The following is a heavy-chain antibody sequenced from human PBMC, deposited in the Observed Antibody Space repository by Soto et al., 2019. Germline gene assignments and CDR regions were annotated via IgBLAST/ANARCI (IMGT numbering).Heavy chain of an antibody. CDR3: ALALGPTTGLDY. D-gene: IGHD1-26*01. J-gene: IGHJ4*02. V-gene: IGHV4-31*02. CDR1: GASTVSHYH. Sequence: SDTLSLTCSVSGASTVSHYHWTWIRQPPGKGLEWMGYIFNSGTTFYNPSLTSRLSISMDTSGNHFSLELRSVTAADTAVYYCALALGPTTGLDYWGQGTLVTVSS. CDR2: IFNSGTT.